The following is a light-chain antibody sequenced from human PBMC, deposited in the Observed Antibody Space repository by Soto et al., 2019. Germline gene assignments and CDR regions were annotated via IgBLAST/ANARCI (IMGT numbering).Light chain of an antibody. CDR3: QQYHNWPIT. V-gene: IGKV3-15*01. J-gene: IGKJ5*01. CDR2: DAS. Sequence: IVMTQSPATLSVSPWESATLSCRASQRVSSNLAWPQQKPGQAPRILMYDASTRATGISARFSGSGSGTEFTLTISSLQSEDFAVYYCQQYHNWPITFGQGTRLEIK. CDR1: QRVSSN.